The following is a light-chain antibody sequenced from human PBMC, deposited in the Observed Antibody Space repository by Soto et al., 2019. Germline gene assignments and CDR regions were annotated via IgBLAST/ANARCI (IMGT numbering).Light chain of an antibody. V-gene: IGKV3-11*01. CDR1: QSVSSY. J-gene: IGKJ4*01. Sequence: EIVLTQSPATLSLSPGERATLSCRASQSVSSYLAWYRQKPGQAPRLLFYDASNRATGIPARFSGSGSGTDFTLTISSLESEDFAVYYCQQRSNWPLTFGGGTKVEIK. CDR3: QQRSNWPLT. CDR2: DAS.